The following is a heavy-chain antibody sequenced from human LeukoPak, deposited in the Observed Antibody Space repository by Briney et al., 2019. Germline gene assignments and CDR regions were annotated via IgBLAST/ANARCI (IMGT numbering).Heavy chain of an antibody. Sequence: GGSLRLSCAASGFTFSSYAMHWVRQAPGKGLEWVAVISYDGSNKYYADSVKGRFTISRDNSKNSLYLQMNSLRTEDTALYYCAKGKPRRMIRTPFDYWGQGTLVTVSS. V-gene: IGHV3-30*04. D-gene: IGHD3-22*01. J-gene: IGHJ4*02. CDR1: GFTFSSYA. CDR2: ISYDGSNK. CDR3: AKGKPRRMIRTPFDY.